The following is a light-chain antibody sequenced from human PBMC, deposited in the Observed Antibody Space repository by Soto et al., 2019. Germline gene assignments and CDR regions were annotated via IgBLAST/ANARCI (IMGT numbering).Light chain of an antibody. CDR1: SSDIGSYNL. J-gene: IGLJ1*01. V-gene: IGLV2-23*02. CDR2: EVF. CDR3: CSYAGGNTYV. Sequence: QSALTQPASVSGSPGQSITISCTGTSSDIGSYNLVSWYQHHPGTAPKLMIYEVFKRPSGVSNRFSGSTSGNTASLTISGLQSEDVADYYCCSYAGGNTYVFGTGTKLTVL.